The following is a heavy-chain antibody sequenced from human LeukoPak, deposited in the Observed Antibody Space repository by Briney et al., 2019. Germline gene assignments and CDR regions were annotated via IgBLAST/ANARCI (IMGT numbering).Heavy chain of an antibody. J-gene: IGHJ4*02. D-gene: IGHD1-26*01. V-gene: IGHV3-23*01. CDR3: AKHSGRYDY. CDR2: ISGSGDTT. CDR1: GFTFSSHA. Sequence: PGGSLRLSCAASGFTFSSHAMSWVRQAPGKGLEWVSAISGSGDTTYYADSVKGRFTISRDNSKNTLYLQMNSLRAEDTAVYYCAKHSGRYDYWGQGALVTVSS.